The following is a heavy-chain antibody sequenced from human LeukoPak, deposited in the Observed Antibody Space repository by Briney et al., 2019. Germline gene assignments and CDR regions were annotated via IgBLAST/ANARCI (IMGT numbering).Heavy chain of an antibody. Sequence: GGSLRLSCAASGFTFSSYGMHWVRQAPGKGLEWVAFIQYDESNKYFADSVKGRFTISRDNSKNTLYLQMNSLRAEDTAVYYCAKVGLMVRGVNYMDVWGKGTTVTVSS. D-gene: IGHD3-10*01. V-gene: IGHV3-30*02. CDR1: GFTFSSYG. J-gene: IGHJ6*03. CDR2: IQYDESNK. CDR3: AKVGLMVRGVNYMDV.